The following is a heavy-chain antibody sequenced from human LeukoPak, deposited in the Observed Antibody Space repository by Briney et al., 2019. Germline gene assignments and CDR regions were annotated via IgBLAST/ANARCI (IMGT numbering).Heavy chain of an antibody. Sequence: PGGSLRLSCAASGFTFSSYAMSWVRQAPGKGLEWVSAISGSGGSTYYADSVKGRFTISRDNSKNTLYLQMNSLRAEDTAVYYCAKDLGSVSSPYMDVWGKGTTVTVSS. J-gene: IGHJ6*03. CDR2: ISGSGGST. CDR1: GFTFSSYA. CDR3: AKDLGSVSSPYMDV. D-gene: IGHD6-13*01. V-gene: IGHV3-23*01.